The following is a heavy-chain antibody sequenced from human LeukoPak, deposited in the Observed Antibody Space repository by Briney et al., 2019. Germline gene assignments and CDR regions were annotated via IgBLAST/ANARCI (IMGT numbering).Heavy chain of an antibody. D-gene: IGHD3-22*01. J-gene: IGHJ4*02. CDR3: ARDRWSYDPQGGFDC. CDR2: IKQDGSER. CDR1: GFTFSIYW. V-gene: IGHV3-7*03. Sequence: GGSLRLSCAASGFTFSIYWMSWVRQAPGKGLEWVANIKQDGSERYYVDSVKGRFTLSRDNAKNSLYLQMNSLRAEDTTVYYCARDRWSYDPQGGFDCWGQGTLVTVSS.